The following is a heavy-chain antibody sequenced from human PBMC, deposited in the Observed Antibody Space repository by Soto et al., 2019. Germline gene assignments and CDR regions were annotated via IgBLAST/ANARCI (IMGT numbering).Heavy chain of an antibody. CDR2: IFSSGST. CDR1: GVSINTFY. CDR3: AREGSYSAYNFAHGIQLWSFDF. D-gene: IGHD5-12*01. Sequence: TLSLTCTVSGVSINTFYCSWVRQPAGKGLEWIGRIFSSGSTSFNPSLESRVAMSVDTSKNHFSLNLSSVTAADMAVYYCAREGSYSAYNFAHGIQLWSFDFWGQGALVTVSS. J-gene: IGHJ4*02. V-gene: IGHV4-4*07.